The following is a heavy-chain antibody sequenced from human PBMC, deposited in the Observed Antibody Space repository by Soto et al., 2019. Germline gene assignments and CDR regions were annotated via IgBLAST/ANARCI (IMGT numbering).Heavy chain of an antibody. CDR3: ARDLNPYYGPGSLNGRFDY. CDR2: INPKDGGT. J-gene: IGHJ4*02. D-gene: IGHD3-10*01. V-gene: IGHV1-2*02. Sequence: GASVKVSCKASGYRFNDYYIHWVRQAPGQGPEWMGWINPKDGGTKYAQKFQGRVTMTRDTFITTAYMEMSGLRSDDTAVYFCARDLNPYYGPGSLNGRFDYWGQGSLVTVSS. CDR1: GYRFNDYY.